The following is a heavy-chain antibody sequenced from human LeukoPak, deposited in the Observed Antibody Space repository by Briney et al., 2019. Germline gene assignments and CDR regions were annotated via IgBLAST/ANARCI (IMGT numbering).Heavy chain of an antibody. D-gene: IGHD2-2*01. CDR1: GYTFTSYG. CDR3: ARDLLYCSSTSCYPYNWFDP. J-gene: IGHJ5*02. CDR2: ISAYNGNT. V-gene: IGHV1-18*01. Sequence: GASVKVSCKASGYTFTSYGISWVRQAPGQGLEWMGWISAYNGNTNYAQKLQGRVTMTTDTSTSTAYMELRSLRSDDTAVYYCARDLLYCSSTSCYPYNWFDPRGQGTLVTVSS.